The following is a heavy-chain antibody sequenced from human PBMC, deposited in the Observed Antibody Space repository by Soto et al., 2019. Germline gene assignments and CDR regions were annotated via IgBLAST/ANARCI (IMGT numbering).Heavy chain of an antibody. CDR3: VKDRVPGAYGHYYGMDV. D-gene: IGHD5-12*01. V-gene: IGHV3-7*01. CDR1: GFTFSSYW. Sequence: GGSLRLSCAASGFTFSSYWMSWVRQAPGKGLEWVANIKQDGSEKYYVDSVKGRFTISRDNAKDTLHLQMNSLRAEDTAIYFCVKDRVPGAYGHYYGMDVWGQGTTVTVSS. CDR2: IKQDGSEK. J-gene: IGHJ6*02.